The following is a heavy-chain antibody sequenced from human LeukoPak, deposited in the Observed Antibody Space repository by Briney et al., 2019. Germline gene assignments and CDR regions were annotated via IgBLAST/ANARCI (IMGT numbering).Heavy chain of an antibody. CDR1: GFTFSAYG. V-gene: IGHV3-30*18. CDR3: AKELTRPNRPVAGLNY. J-gene: IGHJ4*02. D-gene: IGHD6-19*01. CDR2: ISYDGSNK. Sequence: GGSLRLSCAASGFTFSAYGMHWVRQAPGKGLEWVAIISYDGSNKSYPDSVKGRFTISRDDSKNTLYLQMNSLRTEDTAVYYCAKELTRPNRPVAGLNYWGQGTLVTVSS.